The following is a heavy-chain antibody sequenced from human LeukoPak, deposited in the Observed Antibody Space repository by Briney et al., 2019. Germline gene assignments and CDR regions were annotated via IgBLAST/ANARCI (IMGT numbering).Heavy chain of an antibody. V-gene: IGHV3-9*03. J-gene: IGHJ4*02. CDR3: ARGGYSYGRSKFDY. D-gene: IGHD5-18*01. CDR1: GFTFDDYA. CDR2: ISWNRGSI. Sequence: SGGSLRLSCAASGFTFDDYAMHWVRQAPGKGLEWVSGISWNRGSIGYADSVKGRFTISRDNAKNSLYLQMNSLRAEDMALYYCARGGYSYGRSKFDYWGQGTLVTVSS.